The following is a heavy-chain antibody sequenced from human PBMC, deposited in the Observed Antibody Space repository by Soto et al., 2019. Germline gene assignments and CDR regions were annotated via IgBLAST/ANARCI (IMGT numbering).Heavy chain of an antibody. CDR3: ARAPKVSGSSQTRPDF. D-gene: IGHD6-6*01. Sequence: QVQLHQWGAGLLKPSETLSLACSIYSGSFSGYYWSWIRQPPGKGLEWIGEISQSGNTTYSPSLTSRVSISIDTSKKQFSLNLASVSAADTAVYYCARAPKVSGSSQTRPDFWGQGTLGTVSS. V-gene: IGHV4-34*01. J-gene: IGHJ4*02. CDR2: ISQSGNT. CDR1: SGSFSGYY.